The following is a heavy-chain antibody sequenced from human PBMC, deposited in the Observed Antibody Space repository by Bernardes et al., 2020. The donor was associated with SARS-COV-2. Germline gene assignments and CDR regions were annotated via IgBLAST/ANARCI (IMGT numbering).Heavy chain of an antibody. D-gene: IGHD2-21*01. J-gene: IGHJ6*02. V-gene: IGHV1-18*01. CDR2: ISAYNGNT. CDR1: GYTFTSYG. Sequence: ASMKVSCKASGYTFTSYGISWVRQAPGQGLEWMGWISAYNGNTNYAQKLQGRVTMTTDTSTSTAYMELRSLRSDDTAVYYCARYRDFVLLSYYGMDVWGQGTTVTVSS. CDR3: ARYRDFVLLSYYGMDV.